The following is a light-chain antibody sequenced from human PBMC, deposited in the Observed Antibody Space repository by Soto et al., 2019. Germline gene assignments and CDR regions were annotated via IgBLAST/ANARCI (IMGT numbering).Light chain of an antibody. CDR3: QQYNNWPSWT. V-gene: IGKV3-15*01. CDR1: QSVSSN. Sequence: EIVMTQSPATLSVSPGERATLSCRASQSVSSNLAWYQQKSGQAPRLLIYGASSRATGIPARFSGSGSGTEFTLTISSLQSEDFAFYYCQQYNNWPSWTFGQGTKVEVK. J-gene: IGKJ1*01. CDR2: GAS.